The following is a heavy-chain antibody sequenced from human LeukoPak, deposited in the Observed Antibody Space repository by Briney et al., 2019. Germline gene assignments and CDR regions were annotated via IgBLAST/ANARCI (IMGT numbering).Heavy chain of an antibody. V-gene: IGHV3-53*05. CDR2: IYSSGST. J-gene: IGHJ4*02. CDR3: ARSSVGARRRIDY. D-gene: IGHD1-26*01. CDR1: GFSVSTNY. Sequence: GGSLRLSCAASGFSVSTNYMSWVRQAPGKGLEWVSVIYSSGSTYYADSVKGRFTISRDTSENTVYLQMNSLTSDDTAVYYCARSSVGARRRIDYWGQGTLVTVSS.